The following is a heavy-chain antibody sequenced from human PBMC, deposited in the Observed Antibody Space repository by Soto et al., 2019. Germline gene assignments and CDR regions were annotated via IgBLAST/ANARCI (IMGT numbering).Heavy chain of an antibody. J-gene: IGHJ4*02. D-gene: IGHD3-22*01. CDR3: VGSGYSPFDY. CDR2: LYYSGST. Sequence: QLQLQESGPGLVKPSETLSLTCTVSGGSISSSSYYWGWIRQPPGKGLEWIGSLYYSGSTYYNPSLKSRVTVSVATSENQFSLKLSSVTAADTAVYYCVGSGYSPFDYWGQGTLVTVSS. V-gene: IGHV4-39*01. CDR1: GGSISSSSYY.